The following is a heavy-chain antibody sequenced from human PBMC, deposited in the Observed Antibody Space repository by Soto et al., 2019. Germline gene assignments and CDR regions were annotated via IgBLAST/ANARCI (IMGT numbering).Heavy chain of an antibody. D-gene: IGHD5-12*01. Sequence: GGSLRLSCAASGFTFSSYAMHWVRQAPGKGLEYVSAISSNGGSTYYANSVKGRFTISRDNSKNTLYLQMGSLRAEDMAVYYCARGWLRFPYYYYGMDVWGQGTTVTVSS. CDR3: ARGWLRFPYYYYGMDV. CDR1: GFTFSSYA. V-gene: IGHV3-64*01. CDR2: ISSNGGST. J-gene: IGHJ6*02.